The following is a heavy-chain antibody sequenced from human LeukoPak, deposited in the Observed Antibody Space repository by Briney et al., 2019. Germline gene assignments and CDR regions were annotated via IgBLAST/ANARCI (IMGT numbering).Heavy chain of an antibody. D-gene: IGHD2-8*01. CDR2: IYHSGST. Sequence: SGTLSLTCAVSGGSISSSNWWSWVRQPPGKGLEWIGEIYHSGSTNYNPSLKSRVTISVDTSKNQFSLKLSSVTAADTAVYYCARGRWAYCTNGVCYTPFDYWGQGTLVTVSS. CDR1: GGSISSSNW. CDR3: ARGRWAYCTNGVCYTPFDY. V-gene: IGHV4-4*02. J-gene: IGHJ4*02.